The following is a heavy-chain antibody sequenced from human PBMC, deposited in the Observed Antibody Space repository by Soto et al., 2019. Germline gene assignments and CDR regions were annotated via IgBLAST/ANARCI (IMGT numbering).Heavy chain of an antibody. CDR1: GGSISSSSITYY. D-gene: IGHD6-19*01. V-gene: IGHV4-39*01. J-gene: IGHJ5*02. CDR3: ARRPRAVAGMDNWFDP. Sequence: QLQLQESGPGLVKPSETLSLTCTVSGGSISSSSITYYWGWIRQPPGKGPEWIGGIHSSGSAYYNPSLKSRVTVSIDVSKNEFSLKLSSVTAADAAVYYCARRPRAVAGMDNWFDPWGQGIRVTVSS. CDR2: IHSSGSA.